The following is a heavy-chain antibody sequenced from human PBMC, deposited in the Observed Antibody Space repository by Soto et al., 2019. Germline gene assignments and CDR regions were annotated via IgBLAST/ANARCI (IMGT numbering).Heavy chain of an antibody. J-gene: IGHJ4*02. V-gene: IGHV4-59*01. CDR1: GDSISTYY. D-gene: IGHD1-1*01. CDR3: ARLQLVQKVIDY. CDR2: IFYSGGT. Sequence: SATLSLTCTVSGDSISTYYWSWIRQPPGKGLQWIGYIFYSGGTAYNPSLKSRVTISLDMSKKQISLKLSSVTTADTATYFCARLQLVQKVIDYWGQGALVTVSS.